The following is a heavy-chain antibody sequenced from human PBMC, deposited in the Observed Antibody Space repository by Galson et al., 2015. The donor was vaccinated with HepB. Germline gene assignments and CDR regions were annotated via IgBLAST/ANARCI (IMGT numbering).Heavy chain of an antibody. CDR1: GFTFSDFY. CDR3: ARDGAGVVPPNPSDAFDI. CDR2: ISDSGRTK. V-gene: IGHV3-11*01. D-gene: IGHD2-2*01. J-gene: IGHJ3*02. Sequence: SLRLSCAASGFTFSDFYMSWMRQAPGKGLEWISYISDSGRTKYYADSVTGRFTISRDNAKNSLHLQMNSLRAEDTAVYYCARDGAGVVPPNPSDAFDIWGQGTMVTVSP.